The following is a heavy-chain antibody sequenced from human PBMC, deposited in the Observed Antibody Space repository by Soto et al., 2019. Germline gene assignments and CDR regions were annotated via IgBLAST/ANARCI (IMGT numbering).Heavy chain of an antibody. Sequence: ASVKVSCKASGGTFSSYAISWVRQAPGQGLEWMGGIIPIFGTANYAQKLQGRVTITADESTSTAYMELSSLRSEDTAVYYCARGDILTGYQLFDYWGQGTLVTVSS. D-gene: IGHD3-9*01. V-gene: IGHV1-69*13. CDR1: GGTFSSYA. CDR3: ARGDILTGYQLFDY. CDR2: IIPIFGTA. J-gene: IGHJ4*02.